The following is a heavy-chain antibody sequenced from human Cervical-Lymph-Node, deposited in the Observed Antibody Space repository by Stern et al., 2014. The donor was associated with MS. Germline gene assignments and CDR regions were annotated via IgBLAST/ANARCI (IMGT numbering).Heavy chain of an antibody. CDR3: ARESYYYDSSGFDY. D-gene: IGHD3-22*01. V-gene: IGHV3-21*01. CDR2: ISSSSSYI. Sequence: EVQLVESGGGLVKPGGSLRLSCAASGFTFSSYSMNWVRQAPGKGLEWVSSISSSSSYIYYADSVKCRFTISRDNAKNSLYLQMNSLRAEDTAVYYCARESYYYDSSGFDYWGQGTLVTVSS. J-gene: IGHJ4*02. CDR1: GFTFSSYS.